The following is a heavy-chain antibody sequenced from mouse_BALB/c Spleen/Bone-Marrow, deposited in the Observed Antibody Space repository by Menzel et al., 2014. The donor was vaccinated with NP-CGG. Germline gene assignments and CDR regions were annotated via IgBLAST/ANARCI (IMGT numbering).Heavy chain of an antibody. Sequence: DVKLVESGGGLVQPGGPLKLSCAASGFTFSSYGMSWVRQTPDKRLEMIATINVNGDTTYHPDSVKGRFTISRDNVKNTLYLQMSSLKSEDTAMYYCARGYDYSSWFAYWGQGTLVTVSA. CDR2: INVNGDTT. CDR1: GFTFSSYG. J-gene: IGHJ3*01. D-gene: IGHD2-4*01. V-gene: IGHV5-6-3*01. CDR3: ARGYDYSSWFAY.